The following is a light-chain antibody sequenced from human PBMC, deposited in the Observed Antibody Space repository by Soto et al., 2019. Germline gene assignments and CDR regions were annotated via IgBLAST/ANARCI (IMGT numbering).Light chain of an antibody. V-gene: IGKV3-20*01. CDR1: QSVSYNY. CDR2: GAS. Sequence: EIVLTQSPGTLSLSPGERATLSCRASQSVSYNYLAWYQQRPGQAPRLLVSGASHRPAGIPDRFTGSGSGTDFTLIISRLESEDFGVYYCQQYGSSPQTFGQGTTVEI. J-gene: IGKJ1*01. CDR3: QQYGSSPQT.